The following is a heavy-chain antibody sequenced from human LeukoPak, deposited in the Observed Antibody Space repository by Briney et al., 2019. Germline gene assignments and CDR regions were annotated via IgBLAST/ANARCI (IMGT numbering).Heavy chain of an antibody. J-gene: IGHJ3*02. V-gene: IGHV1-18*01. D-gene: IGHD3-22*01. CDR2: ISAYNGNT. CDR1: GGTFSGYA. CDR3: ARALYYYDSSGHYTAFDI. Sequence: ASVKVSCKASGGTFSGYAISWVRQAPGQGLEWMGWISAYNGNTNYAQKLQGRVTMTTDTSTSTAYMELRSLRSDDTAVYYCARALYYYDSSGHYTAFDIWGQGTMVTVSS.